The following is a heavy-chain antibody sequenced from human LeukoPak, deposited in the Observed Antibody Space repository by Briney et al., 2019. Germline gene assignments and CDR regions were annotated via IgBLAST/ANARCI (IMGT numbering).Heavy chain of an antibody. CDR3: AKASRYYYGSGSFVFDY. Sequence: GGSLRLSCAASGFTFDDYAMHGGRQAPGKGLEWGSLISGDGGSTYYADSVKGRFTISRDNSKTSLYLQMNSLRPEDTALYYCAKASRYYYGSGSFVFDYWGQGTLVTVSS. CDR2: ISGDGGST. CDR1: GFTFDDYA. J-gene: IGHJ4*02. D-gene: IGHD3-10*01. V-gene: IGHV3-43*02.